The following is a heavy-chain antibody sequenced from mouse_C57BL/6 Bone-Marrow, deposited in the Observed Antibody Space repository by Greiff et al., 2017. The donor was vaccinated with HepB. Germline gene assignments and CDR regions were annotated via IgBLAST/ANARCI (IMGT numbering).Heavy chain of an antibody. CDR3: ATYSNFWAWFAY. CDR1: GYTFTSYG. CDR2: IYPRSGNT. J-gene: IGHJ3*01. D-gene: IGHD2-5*01. V-gene: IGHV1-81*01. Sequence: QQSGAALARPGASVKLSCKASGYTFTSYGISWVKQRTGQGLEWIGEIYPRSGNTYYNEKVKGKATLTADKSSSTAYMELRSLTSEDSAFYFCATYSNFWAWFAYWGQGTLVTVSA.